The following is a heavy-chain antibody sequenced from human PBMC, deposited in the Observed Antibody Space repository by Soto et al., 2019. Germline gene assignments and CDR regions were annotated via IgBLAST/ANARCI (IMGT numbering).Heavy chain of an antibody. J-gene: IGHJ6*02. V-gene: IGHV3-30*18. CDR3: ANDLRESLLYAGGYYAVDG. CDR2: ISSDGSSE. Sequence: QVQLVESGGGVVQPGRSLRLSCAASGFTFRTYGIHWVRQAPGKGLDWVAVISSDGSSEYYADSVKGRFTISRDNTKNTRYLPMKGLRPEDTGVYYRANDLRESLLYAGGYYAVDGWGQGNTVTVS. CDR1: GFTFRTYG. D-gene: IGHD3-3*01.